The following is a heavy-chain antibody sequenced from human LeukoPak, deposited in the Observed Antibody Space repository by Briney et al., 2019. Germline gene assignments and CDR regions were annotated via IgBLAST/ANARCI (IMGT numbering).Heavy chain of an antibody. Sequence: GGSLRLSCAASGFTFSSYSMNWVRQAPGKGLEWLSYISSTSTSISYADSVKGRFTISRDNARKSLYLQMNSLRAEDTAIYYCARDKEGDQLLVAPKYWGQGTLVTVSS. J-gene: IGHJ4*02. V-gene: IGHV3-48*01. CDR2: ISSTSTSI. CDR1: GFTFSSYS. CDR3: ARDKEGDQLLVAPKY. D-gene: IGHD1-1*01.